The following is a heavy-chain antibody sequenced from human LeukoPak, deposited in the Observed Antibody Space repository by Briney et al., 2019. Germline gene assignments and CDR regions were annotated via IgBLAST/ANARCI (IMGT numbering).Heavy chain of an antibody. Sequence: SETLSLTCAVSGGSISSSNWWSWVRQPPGKGLEWIGEIYHSGSTNYNPSLKSRVTISVDTSKNQFSLKLSSVTAADTAVYYCARVSYYDFWSGYYEYYFDYWGQGTLVTVSS. D-gene: IGHD3-3*01. V-gene: IGHV4-4*02. CDR2: IYHSGST. CDR1: GGSISSSNW. J-gene: IGHJ4*02. CDR3: ARVSYYDFWSGYYEYYFDY.